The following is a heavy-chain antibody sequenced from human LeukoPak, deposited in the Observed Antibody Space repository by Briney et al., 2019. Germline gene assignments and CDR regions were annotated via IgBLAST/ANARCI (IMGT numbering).Heavy chain of an antibody. Sequence: SETLSLTCAVYGGSFSGYYWSWIRQPPGKGLEWIGEINHSGSTNYNPSLKSRVTISVDASKNQFSLKLRSVTAADTAIYYCARDCSGGSCYPRAFDMWGQGTMVTVSS. CDR3: ARDCSGGSCYPRAFDM. CDR1: GGSFSGYY. J-gene: IGHJ3*02. D-gene: IGHD2-15*01. V-gene: IGHV4-34*01. CDR2: INHSGST.